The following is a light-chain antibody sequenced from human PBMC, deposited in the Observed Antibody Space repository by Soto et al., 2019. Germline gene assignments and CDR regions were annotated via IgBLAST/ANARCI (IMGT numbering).Light chain of an antibody. V-gene: IGKV3-11*01. CDR3: QQRSNWPRT. CDR2: DAS. Sequence: EIVLTQSPATLSLSPGERATLSCRASQSVSTYLAWYQPTPGQAPRILIYDASNRETGIPARFSGSGAGTECTLTISSLEPEDVEVYYCQQRSNWPRTFGQGTKVDIK. CDR1: QSVSTY. J-gene: IGKJ1*01.